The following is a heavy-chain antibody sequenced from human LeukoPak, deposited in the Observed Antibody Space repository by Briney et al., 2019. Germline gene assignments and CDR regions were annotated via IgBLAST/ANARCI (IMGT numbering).Heavy chain of an antibody. CDR1: GGTLSSYA. V-gene: IGHV1-69*05. J-gene: IGHJ6*03. CDR3: ARDEYSSSAVYYYYMDV. D-gene: IGHD6-6*01. Sequence: PGASVKVSCKASGGTLSSYAISWVRQAPGQGLEWMGRIIPIFGTANYAQKFQGRVTITTDESTSTAYMELSSLRSEDTAVYYCARDEYSSSAVYYYYMDVWGKGTTVTVSS. CDR2: IIPIFGTA.